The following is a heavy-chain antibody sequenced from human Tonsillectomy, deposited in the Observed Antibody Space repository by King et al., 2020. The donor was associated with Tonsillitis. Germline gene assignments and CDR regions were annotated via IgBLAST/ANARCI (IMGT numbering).Heavy chain of an antibody. J-gene: IGHJ5*02. D-gene: IGHD6-13*01. Sequence: VQLQESGPGLVKPSETLSLTCTVFGGSISDSYWNWIRQPPGKGLEWIGYIYYSGSTNYNPSLKSRVTISVDTSKNPFSLKLSSVTAADTAVYYGARGISTWYANNWFDPWGQGTLVTVSS. CDR1: GGSISDSY. V-gene: IGHV4-59*01. CDR3: ARGISTWYANNWFDP. CDR2: IYYSGST.